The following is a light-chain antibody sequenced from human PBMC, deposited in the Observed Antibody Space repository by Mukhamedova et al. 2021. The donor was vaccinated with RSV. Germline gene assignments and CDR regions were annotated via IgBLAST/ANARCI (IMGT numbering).Light chain of an antibody. V-gene: IGKV1-39*01. CDR2: GAS. CDR3: QQSFHTIRT. J-gene: IGKJ1*01. Sequence: WYQRRVHGKAPKPLIYGASSLQSGVPSRFSVSGSGTDFTLTINGLQPADFVTYYCQQSFHTIRTFGQGTEVEIK.